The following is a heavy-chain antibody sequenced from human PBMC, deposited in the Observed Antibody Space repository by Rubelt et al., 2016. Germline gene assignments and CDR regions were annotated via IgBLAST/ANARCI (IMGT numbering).Heavy chain of an antibody. Sequence: EVQLVESGGGLVQPGGSLRLSCAASGFSFNIYEMNWVRPAPGKGLEWVSYITASGGARYDADAVKGRFTVSRDNAKNLLYLQMNNVTDDDTALYYCVRDEYGVGGDPWGQGTLVTVSS. CDR2: ITASGGAR. V-gene: IGHV3-48*03. CDR3: VRDEYGVGGDP. CDR1: GFSFNIYE. D-gene: IGHD2/OR15-2a*01. J-gene: IGHJ5*02.